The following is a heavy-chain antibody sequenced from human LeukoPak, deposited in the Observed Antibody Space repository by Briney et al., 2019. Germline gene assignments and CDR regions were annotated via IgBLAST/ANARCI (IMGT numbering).Heavy chain of an antibody. D-gene: IGHD6-19*01. CDR1: GFTFSSYA. CDR2: ISYDGGNK. V-gene: IGHV3-30-3*01. Sequence: GRSLRLSCAASGFTFSSYAMHWVRQAPGKGLEWVAVISYDGGNKYYADSVKGRFTISRDNSKNTLYLQMNSLRAEDTAVYYCARDHGGSGWPRGAFDIWGQGTMVTVSS. J-gene: IGHJ3*02. CDR3: ARDHGGSGWPRGAFDI.